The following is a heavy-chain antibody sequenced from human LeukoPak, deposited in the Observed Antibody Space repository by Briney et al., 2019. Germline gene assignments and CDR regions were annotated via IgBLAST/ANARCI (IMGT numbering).Heavy chain of an antibody. Sequence: SETLSLTCAVYGGSFSGYYWSWIRQPPGKELEWIGEINHSGSTNYNPSLKSRVTISVDTSKNQFSLKLSSVTAADTAVYYCARAPANYSNYYYYYGMDVWGQGTTVTVSS. V-gene: IGHV4-34*01. CDR2: INHSGST. D-gene: IGHD4-11*01. J-gene: IGHJ6*02. CDR1: GGSFSGYY. CDR3: ARAPANYSNYYYYYGMDV.